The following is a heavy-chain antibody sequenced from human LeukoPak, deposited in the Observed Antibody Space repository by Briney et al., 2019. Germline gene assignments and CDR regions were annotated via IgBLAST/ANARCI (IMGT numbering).Heavy chain of an antibody. Sequence: SETLSLTCTVPGGSISSYYWSWIRQPPGKGLEWIGYIYYSGSTNYNPSLKSRVTISVDTSKNQFSLKLSSVTAADTAVYYCARERRYSSGPYGEDYYYYYMDVWGKGTTVTISS. D-gene: IGHD6-19*01. CDR2: IYYSGST. J-gene: IGHJ6*03. V-gene: IGHV4-59*01. CDR3: ARERRYSSGPYGEDYYYYYMDV. CDR1: GGSISSYY.